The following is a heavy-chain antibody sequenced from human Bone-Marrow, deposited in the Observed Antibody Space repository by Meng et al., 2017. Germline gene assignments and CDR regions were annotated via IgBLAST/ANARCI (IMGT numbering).Heavy chain of an antibody. CDR2: ISWNSGSI. CDR1: GFTFDDYA. CDR3: ARDLPEYCSGGSCYYSHYYGMDV. Sequence: SLKISCSASGFTFDDYAMHWVRQAPGKGLEWVSGISWNSGSIGYADSVKGRFTISRDNSKNTLYLQMNSLRAEDTAVYYCARDLPEYCSGGSCYYSHYYGMDVWGQGTTVTVSS. D-gene: IGHD2-15*01. J-gene: IGHJ6*02. V-gene: IGHV3-9*01.